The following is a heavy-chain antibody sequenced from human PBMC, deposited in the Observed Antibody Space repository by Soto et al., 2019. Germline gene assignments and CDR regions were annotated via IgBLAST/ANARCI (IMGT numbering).Heavy chain of an antibody. J-gene: IGHJ6*02. Sequence: ASVKVSCKASGYTSTSYGISWVRQAPGQGLEWMGWISAYNGNTNYAQKLQGRVTMTTDTSTSTAYMELRSLRSDDTAMYYCARRGRGIGGYYYGMDVWGQGTTVTVSS. CDR2: ISAYNGNT. CDR1: GYTSTSYG. CDR3: ARRGRGIGGYYYGMDV. D-gene: IGHD3-16*01. V-gene: IGHV1-18*01.